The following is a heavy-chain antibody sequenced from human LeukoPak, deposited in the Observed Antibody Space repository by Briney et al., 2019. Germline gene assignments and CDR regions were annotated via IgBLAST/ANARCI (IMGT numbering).Heavy chain of an antibody. CDR3: ATVGATTGFDY. CDR1: GGSISSYY. CDR2: IYYSGST. V-gene: IGHV4-59*01. Sequence: SETLSLTCTVSGGSISSYYWSWIRQPPGKGLERIGYIYYSGSTNYNPSLKSRVTISVDTSKNQFSLKLSSVTAADTAVYYCATVGATTGFDYWGQGTLVTVSS. D-gene: IGHD1-26*01. J-gene: IGHJ4*02.